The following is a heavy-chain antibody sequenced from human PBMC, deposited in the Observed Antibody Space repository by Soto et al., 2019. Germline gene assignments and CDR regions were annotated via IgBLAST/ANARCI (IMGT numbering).Heavy chain of an antibody. D-gene: IGHD3-22*01. J-gene: IGHJ3*02. V-gene: IGHV1-3*01. Sequence: ASVKVSCKASGYTFTSYAMHWVRQAPGQRLEWMGWINAGNGNTKYSQKFQGRVTITRDTSASTAYMELSSLRSEDTAVYYCARSRDYYDSSGLDAFDIWGQGTMVTVSS. CDR1: GYTFTSYA. CDR2: INAGNGNT. CDR3: ARSRDYYDSSGLDAFDI.